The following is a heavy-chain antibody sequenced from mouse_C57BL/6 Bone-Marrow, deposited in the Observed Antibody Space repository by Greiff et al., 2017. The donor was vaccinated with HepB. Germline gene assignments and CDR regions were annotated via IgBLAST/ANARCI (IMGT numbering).Heavy chain of an antibody. Sequence: LVESGPELVKPGASVKISCKASGYAFSRSWMNWVKQRHGKGLEWIGRIYPGDGDTNYNGKFKGKATLTADKSSSTAYMQLSSLTSEDSAVNFCAIPQGPTVNDYWYFDVWGTGTTVTVSS. V-gene: IGHV1-82*01. J-gene: IGHJ1*03. CDR2: IYPGDGDT. CDR1: GYAFSRSW. CDR3: AIPQGPTVNDYWYFDV.